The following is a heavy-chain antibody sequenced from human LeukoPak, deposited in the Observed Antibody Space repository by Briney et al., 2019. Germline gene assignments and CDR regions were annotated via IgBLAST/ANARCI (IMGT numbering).Heavy chain of an antibody. J-gene: IGHJ4*02. V-gene: IGHV1-24*01. CDR2: FDPEDGET. CDR3: ATAMMGQTYDSSGYYYEN. Sequence: ASVKVSCKASGYTFTGYYMHWVRQSPGKGLEWMGGFDPEDGETIYAQKFQGRVTMTEDTLTDTAHMELSSLRSEDTAVYYCATAMMGQTYDSSGYYYENWGQGTLVTVSS. D-gene: IGHD3-22*01. CDR1: GYTFTGYY.